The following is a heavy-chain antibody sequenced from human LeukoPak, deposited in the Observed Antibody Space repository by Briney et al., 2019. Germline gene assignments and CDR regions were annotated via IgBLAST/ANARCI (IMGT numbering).Heavy chain of an antibody. CDR3: GRGGRGYSYEIDY. V-gene: IGHV4-59*13. Sequence: SETLSLTCTVSGGSIRGYYWSWIRQPPGKGLEWIGYVDYSGTTNCNPSLQSRVTISVDTSKNQFFLKVSSVTAADTAVYYCGRGGRGYSYEIDYWGQGTLVTVSS. CDR2: VDYSGTT. D-gene: IGHD5-18*01. J-gene: IGHJ4*02. CDR1: GGSIRGYY.